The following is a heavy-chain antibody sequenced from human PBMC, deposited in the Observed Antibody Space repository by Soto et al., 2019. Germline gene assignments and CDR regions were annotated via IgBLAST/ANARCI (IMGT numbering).Heavy chain of an antibody. CDR2: IIPFFGSV. CDR3: ARGHQFGGNSDAFEF. CDR1: GLTFSSST. Sequence: QVHLVQSGAEVKKPGSSVKVSCKASGLTFSSSTLTWVRQAPGQGPEWMGGIIPFFGSVDYAQKFQDRVTXTXAXSXCTTDMELRSLRSEDTAVYYCARGHQFGGNSDAFEFWGQGTVVTVSS. V-gene: IGHV1-69*05. J-gene: IGHJ3*01. D-gene: IGHD2-21*02.